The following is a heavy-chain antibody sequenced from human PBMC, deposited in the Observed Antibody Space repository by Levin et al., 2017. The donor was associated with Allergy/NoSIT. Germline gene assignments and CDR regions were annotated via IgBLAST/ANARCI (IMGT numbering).Heavy chain of an antibody. V-gene: IGHV3-48*02. J-gene: IGHJ4*02. D-gene: IGHD6-19*01. CDR2: ISGSSDTL. Sequence: GESLKISCAASGFMFSSYGMNWVRQTPGKGLEWVAYISGSSDTLYYADSVKGRFTISRDNAKNSLHLQMNSLRDEDTALYYCASESTDIAVPGKSPQFDYWGQGTLVTVSS. CDR1: GFMFSSYG. CDR3: ASESTDIAVPGKSPQFDY.